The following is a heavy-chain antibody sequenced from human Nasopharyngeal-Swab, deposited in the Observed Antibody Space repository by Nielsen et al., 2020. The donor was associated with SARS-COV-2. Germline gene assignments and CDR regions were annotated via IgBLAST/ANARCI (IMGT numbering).Heavy chain of an antibody. CDR2: INPYNGNT. CDR1: GYIFKSYV. V-gene: IGHV1-18*04. Sequence: ASVKVSCKVSGYIFKSYVIHWVRQAPGQALEWMGWINPYNGNTDSGQQHQDRVTMTTDTSTGTAYMELGSLRSDDTAIYYCARGRVSYSSSSALAYWGQGTLVSVSS. D-gene: IGHD6-6*01. J-gene: IGHJ4*02. CDR3: ARGRVSYSSSSALAY.